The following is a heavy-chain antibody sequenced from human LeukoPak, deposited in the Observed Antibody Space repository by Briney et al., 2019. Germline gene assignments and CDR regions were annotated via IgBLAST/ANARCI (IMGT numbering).Heavy chain of an antibody. CDR1: GYTFTGYF. CDR3: ARVGPGIAAAFGY. V-gene: IGHV1-2*02. CDR2: INPNSGGT. J-gene: IGHJ4*02. Sequence: GASVKVSCKALGYTFTGYFMHWVRQPPGQGLEWMGWINPNSGGTNYAQKFQGRVTMTRDTSISTAYMELSRLRSDDTAVYYCARVGPGIAAAFGYWGQGTLVTVSS. D-gene: IGHD6-13*01.